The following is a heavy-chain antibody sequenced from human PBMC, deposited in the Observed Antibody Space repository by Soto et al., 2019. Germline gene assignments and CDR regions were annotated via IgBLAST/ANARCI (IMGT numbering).Heavy chain of an antibody. CDR1: GFTFSSYS. CDR3: ARVNTAARIYCYYGMDV. D-gene: IGHD6-6*01. V-gene: IGHV3-21*01. CDR2: ISSSSSYI. J-gene: IGHJ6*02. Sequence: PGGSLRLSCAASGFTFSSYSMNWVRQAPGKGLEWVSSISSSSSYIYYADSVKGRFTISRDNAKNSLYLQMNSLRAEDTAVYYCARVNTAARIYCYYGMDVWGQGTTVTISS.